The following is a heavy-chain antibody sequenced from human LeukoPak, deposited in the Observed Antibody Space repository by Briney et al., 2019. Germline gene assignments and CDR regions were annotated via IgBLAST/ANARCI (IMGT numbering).Heavy chain of an antibody. CDR1: GGSMSTYY. D-gene: IGHD6-13*01. CDR3: AREGSTWYEFDY. Sequence: SETLSLTCTVSGGSMSTYYWTWIRQPAGKGLEWIGRIYSSGNTNYNPSLKSRVTMSVDTSKNQFSLRLSSVTAADTAVYYCAREGSTWYEFDYWGQGTLVTVSS. CDR2: IYSSGNT. V-gene: IGHV4-4*07. J-gene: IGHJ4*02.